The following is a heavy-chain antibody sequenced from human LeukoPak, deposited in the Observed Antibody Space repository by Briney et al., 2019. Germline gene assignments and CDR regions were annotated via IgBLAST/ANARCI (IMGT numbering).Heavy chain of an antibody. V-gene: IGHV6-1*01. CDR3: ARDRKYYYGSEYYMDV. CDR2: TYYRSEWYN. Sequence: SQTLSLTCAISGDSVSSNSAAWNWIRQSPSRGLEWLGRTYYRSEWYNDYAVSVKSRITINADTSKNQFSLQLNSVTPEDTAVYYCARDRKYYYGSEYYMDVWGKGTTVTISS. CDR1: GDSVSSNSAA. D-gene: IGHD3-10*01. J-gene: IGHJ6*03.